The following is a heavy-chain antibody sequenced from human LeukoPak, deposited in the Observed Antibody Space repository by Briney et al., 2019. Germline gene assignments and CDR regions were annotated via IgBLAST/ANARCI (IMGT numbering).Heavy chain of an antibody. D-gene: IGHD5-18*01. V-gene: IGHV1-8*01. J-gene: IGHJ5*02. CDR2: MNPNSGNT. CDR1: GYTFTSYD. CDR3: ARTPPRGYSHLNWFDP. Sequence: GASVKVSCKASGYTFTSYDINWVRQATGQGLEWMGWMNPNSGNTGYAQKFQGRVTMTRNTSISTAYMELSSLRSEDTAVYYCARTPPRGYSHLNWFDPWGQGTLVTVSS.